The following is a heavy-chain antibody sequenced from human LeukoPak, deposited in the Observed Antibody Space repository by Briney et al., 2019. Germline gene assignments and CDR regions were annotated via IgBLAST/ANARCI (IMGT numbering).Heavy chain of an antibody. J-gene: IGHJ5*02. V-gene: IGHV3-23*01. CDR2: ISGSGGST. D-gene: IGHD2-2*01. CDR1: GFTFSSYA. Sequence: GGSLRLSCAASGFTFSSYAMSWVRQAPGKGLEWVSAISGSGGSTYYADSVKGRFTTSRDNSKNTLYLQMNSLRAEDTAVYYCARDDCSSISCYHNWFDPWGQGTLVTVSS. CDR3: ARDDCSSISCYHNWFDP.